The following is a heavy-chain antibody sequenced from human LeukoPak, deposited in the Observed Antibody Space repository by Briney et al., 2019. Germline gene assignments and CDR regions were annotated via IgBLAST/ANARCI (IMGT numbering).Heavy chain of an antibody. J-gene: IGHJ4*02. CDR2: ISGSGGST. D-gene: IGHD5-18*01. Sequence: GGSLRLSCAASGFTFSSYSMNWVRQAPGKGLEGVSAISGSGGSTYYADSVKGRFTISRDNSKNTLYLQMNSLRAEDTAVYYCAKDSSEAKGYSYGYFDYRGQGTLVTVSS. CDR3: AKDSSEAKGYSYGYFDY. V-gene: IGHV3-23*01. CDR1: GFTFSSYS.